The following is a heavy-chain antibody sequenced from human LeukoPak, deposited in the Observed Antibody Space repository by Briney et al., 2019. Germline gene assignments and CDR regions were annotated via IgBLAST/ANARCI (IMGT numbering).Heavy chain of an antibody. CDR2: ISSSSSTI. D-gene: IGHD6-19*01. J-gene: IGHJ4*02. Sequence: GGSLRLSCAASGFTFSSYSMNWVRQAPGKGLEWVSYISSSSSTIYYADSVKGRFTISRDNAKNSLYLQMNSLRAEDTDVYYCARVPTTPMPVAGTIDGWGQGTLVTVSS. CDR3: ARVPTTPMPVAGTIDG. CDR1: GFTFSSYS. V-gene: IGHV3-48*01.